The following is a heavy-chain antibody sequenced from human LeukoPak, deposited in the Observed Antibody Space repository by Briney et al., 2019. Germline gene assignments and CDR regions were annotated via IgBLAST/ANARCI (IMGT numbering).Heavy chain of an antibody. Sequence: GGSLRLSCAASGFTFRNYWMGWVRQAPGKGLEWVANSKPDGTAEYYADSVRGRFTTSRDNANNFLYLQMNSLRGEDTAVYYCARDGGLHTNFDYWGQGTLVTVSS. V-gene: IGHV3-7*01. J-gene: IGHJ4*02. D-gene: IGHD2-15*01. CDR3: ARDGGLHTNFDY. CDR2: SKPDGTAE. CDR1: GFTFRNYW.